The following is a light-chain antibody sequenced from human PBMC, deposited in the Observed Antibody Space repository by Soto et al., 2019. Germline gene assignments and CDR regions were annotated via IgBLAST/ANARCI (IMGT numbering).Light chain of an antibody. CDR1: TSDVGGHDY. CDR2: HVT. V-gene: IGLV2-14*01. Sequence: SALTQSASLSWAPGQSITLSFTGNTSDVGGHDYVSRYQQHPGKAPTLMIYHVTNRPSGVSSRFSGSKSGNTAFLIISWLQAEDEADYYCSSYTSSSTFVFGTGTKVTVL. J-gene: IGLJ1*01. CDR3: SSYTSSSTFV.